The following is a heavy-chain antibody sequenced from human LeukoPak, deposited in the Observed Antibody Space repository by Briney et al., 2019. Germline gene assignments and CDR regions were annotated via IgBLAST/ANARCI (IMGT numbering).Heavy chain of an antibody. D-gene: IGHD4-17*01. CDR3: ARDYGSPKYYYYMDV. CDR1: GGSISSGSYY. J-gene: IGHJ6*03. Sequence: IPSETLSLTCTVSGGSISSGSYYWSWIRQPAGKGLEWIGRIYTSGSTNYNPSLKSRVTISVDTSKNQFSLKLSSVTAADTAVYYCARDYGSPKYYYYMDVWGKGTTVTVSS. CDR2: IYTSGST. V-gene: IGHV4-61*02.